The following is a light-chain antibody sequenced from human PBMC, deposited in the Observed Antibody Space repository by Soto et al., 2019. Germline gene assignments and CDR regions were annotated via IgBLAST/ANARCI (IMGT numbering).Light chain of an antibody. CDR1: QSVGSH. J-gene: IGKJ1*01. CDR3: QQYTNWPRGT. V-gene: IGKV3-15*01. CDR2: GAS. Sequence: EIVMTQSPATLSVSPGERATLSCRASQSVGSHLAWYQQKPGQAPRLLIFGASTRATDIPARFSGSGSGTEFTLTISSLQSEDFSVYYCQQYTNWPRGTFGQGTKVDIK.